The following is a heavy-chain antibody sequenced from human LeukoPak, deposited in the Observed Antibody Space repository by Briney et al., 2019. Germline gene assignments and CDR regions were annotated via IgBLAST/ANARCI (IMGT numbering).Heavy chain of an antibody. J-gene: IGHJ2*01. Sequence: PSETLSLTCAVYGGSFSGNYWSWIRQPPGKGLEWIGEIIHDRGTGRGTPTYNPSLKSRVTISVDTSKNQFSLKLSSVTAADTAVYYCARDYGGNSRYFDLWGRGTLVTVSS. CDR2: IIHDRGTGRGTP. D-gene: IGHD4-23*01. V-gene: IGHV4-34*12. CDR3: ARDYGGNSRYFDL. CDR1: GGSFSGNY.